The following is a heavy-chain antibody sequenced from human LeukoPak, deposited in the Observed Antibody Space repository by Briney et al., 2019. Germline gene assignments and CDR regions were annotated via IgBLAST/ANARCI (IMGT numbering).Heavy chain of an antibody. Sequence: GGSLRLSCAASGITFSSYAMSWVRQAPGKGLEWVSGVSGGGDTTYYSDSVKGRFTISRDNSKNSLYLQMNSLRVEDTALYYCARRAPSHDFDDWGQGTLVTVSS. J-gene: IGHJ4*02. V-gene: IGHV3-23*01. CDR2: VSGGGDTT. CDR3: ARRAPSHDFDD. CDR1: GITFSSYA.